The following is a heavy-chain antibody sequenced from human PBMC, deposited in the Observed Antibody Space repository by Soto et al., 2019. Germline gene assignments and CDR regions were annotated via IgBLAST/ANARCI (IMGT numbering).Heavy chain of an antibody. CDR2: IYPGDSDT. CDR3: ASIYIVATTGREIHDAFDI. D-gene: IGHD5-12*01. Sequence: PGESLKISCKGSGYSFTTYWIGWVRQMPGKGLEWMGIIYPGDSDTTYSPSFQGQVTISADKSISTAYLQWSSLKASDTAMYYCASIYIVATTGREIHDAFDIWGQGTMVNVSS. V-gene: IGHV5-51*01. CDR1: GYSFTTYW. J-gene: IGHJ3*02.